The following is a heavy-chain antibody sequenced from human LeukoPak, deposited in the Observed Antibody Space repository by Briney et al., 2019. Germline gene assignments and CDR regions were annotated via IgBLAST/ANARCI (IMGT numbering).Heavy chain of an antibody. CDR3: ARVFSSGWNGPEYFQH. Sequence: GGSLRLSCAASGFTFSSYAMSWVRQAPGKGLEWVSAISGSGGSTYYADSVKGRFTISRDSSKNTLYLQMNSLRAEDTAVYYCARVFSSGWNGPEYFQHWGQGTLVTVSS. CDR1: GFTFSSYA. J-gene: IGHJ1*01. V-gene: IGHV3-23*01. D-gene: IGHD6-19*01. CDR2: ISGSGGST.